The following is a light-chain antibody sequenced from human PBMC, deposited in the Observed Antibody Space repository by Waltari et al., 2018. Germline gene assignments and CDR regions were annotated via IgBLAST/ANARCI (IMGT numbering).Light chain of an antibody. V-gene: IGKV3-20*01. CDR1: QSVASGY. J-gene: IGKJ1*01. CDR3: QQYANSPGT. CDR2: GAV. Sequence: IVLTQSPGTLALSPGERVTLSCRARQSVASGYVAWYQQRLGQAPRLLIYGAVSRATGIPDRFSGSGSGTDFTLTITRLEPEDFAVYYCQQYANSPGTFGQGTKVEVK.